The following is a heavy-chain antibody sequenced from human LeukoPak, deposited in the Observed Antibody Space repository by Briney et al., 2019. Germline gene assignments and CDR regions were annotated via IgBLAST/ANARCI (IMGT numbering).Heavy chain of an antibody. CDR3: ARDVIPAAIAGYYFDY. D-gene: IGHD2-2*01. CDR1: GFTFSSYS. J-gene: IGHJ4*02. CDR2: ISSSSSTI. V-gene: IGHV3-48*01. Sequence: PGGSLRLSCAASGFTFSSYSMNWVRQAPGKGLEWVSYISSSSSTIYYADSVKGRFTISRDNAKNSLYLQMSSLRAEDTAVYYCARDVIPAAIAGYYFDYWGQGTLVTVSS.